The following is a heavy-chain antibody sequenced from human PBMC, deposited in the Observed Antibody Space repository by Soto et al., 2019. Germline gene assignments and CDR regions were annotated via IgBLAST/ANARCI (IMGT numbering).Heavy chain of an antibody. CDR2: IYYSGST. CDR1: GGSISSGSYY. J-gene: IGHJ6*02. Sequence: SETLSLTCTVSGGSISSGSYYWGWIRQPPGKGLEWIGSIYYSGSTYYNPSLKSRVTISVDTSKNQFSLKLSSVTAADTAVYYCARGVTAMALRQYYYYGMDVWGQGTTVT. V-gene: IGHV4-39*01. CDR3: ARGVTAMALRQYYYYGMDV. D-gene: IGHD2-21*02.